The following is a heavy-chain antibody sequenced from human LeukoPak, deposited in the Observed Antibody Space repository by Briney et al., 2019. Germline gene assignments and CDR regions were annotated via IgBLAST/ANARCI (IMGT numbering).Heavy chain of an antibody. J-gene: IGHJ4*02. CDR3: ARDRSWFDY. CDR2: IIPIFGTA. D-gene: IGHD3-16*02. V-gene: IGHV1-69*05. Sequence: SVKVSCKASRGTFISYAISWVRPAPGQGLEWMGGIIPIFGTANYAQKFQGRVRITTAESTSTAYMELSSLRSEDTAVYYCARDRSWFDYWGQGTLVTVSS. CDR1: RGTFISYA.